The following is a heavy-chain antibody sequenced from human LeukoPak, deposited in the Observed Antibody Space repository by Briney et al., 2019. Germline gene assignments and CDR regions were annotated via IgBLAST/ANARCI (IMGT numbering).Heavy chain of an antibody. CDR1: GGSISSGSYY. V-gene: IGHV4-61*02. CDR2: IYTSGST. D-gene: IGHD2-21*02. Sequence: SETLSLTCTVSGGSISSGSYYWSWIRQPAGKGLEWIGRIYTSGSTNYNPSLKSRVTISVDTSKNQFSLKLSSVTAADTAVYYCARDPRDDYYTAKWFDPWGQGTLVTVSS. J-gene: IGHJ5*02. CDR3: ARDPRDDYYTAKWFDP.